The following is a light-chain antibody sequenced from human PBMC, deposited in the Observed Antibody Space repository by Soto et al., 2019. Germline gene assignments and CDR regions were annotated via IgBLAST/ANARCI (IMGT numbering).Light chain of an antibody. CDR2: GAS. Sequence: EIVMTQSPATLSVSPGERATLSCRASQSVSSNLAWYQQKPGQAPRLLIYGASTRATGIPARFSGSGSGTEFTLTISRLEPEDFALYYCQQYGTSTTFGQGTKVDIK. J-gene: IGKJ1*01. CDR1: QSVSSN. V-gene: IGKV3-15*01. CDR3: QQYGTSTT.